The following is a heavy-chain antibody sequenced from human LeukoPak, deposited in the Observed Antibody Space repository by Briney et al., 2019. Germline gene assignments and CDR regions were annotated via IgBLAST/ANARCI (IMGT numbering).Heavy chain of an antibody. J-gene: IGHJ4*02. D-gene: IGHD3-10*01. V-gene: IGHV3-23*01. CDR3: AKGPLLYYYGSGSYSDY. CDR1: GFTVISTH. Sequence: GGSLRLSCAVSGFTVISTHMSWVRQAPGKGLEWVSAISGSGGSTYYADSVKGRFTISRDNSKNTLYLQMNSLRAEDTAVYYCAKGPLLYYYGSGSYSDYWGQGTLVTVSS. CDR2: ISGSGGST.